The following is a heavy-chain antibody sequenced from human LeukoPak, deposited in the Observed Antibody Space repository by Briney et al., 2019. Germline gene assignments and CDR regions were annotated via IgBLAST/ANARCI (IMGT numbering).Heavy chain of an antibody. CDR1: GFAFDDYA. V-gene: IGHV3-9*01. D-gene: IGHD5-18*01. CDR2: ISWNSGSI. J-gene: IGHJ4*02. CDR3: ARDRGYSYGFGY. Sequence: PGRSLRLSCAASGFAFDDYAMHWVRQAPGKGLEWVSGISWNSGSIGYADSVKGRFTISRGNAKNSLYLQMNSLRAEDTAVYYCARDRGYSYGFGYWGQGTLVTVSS.